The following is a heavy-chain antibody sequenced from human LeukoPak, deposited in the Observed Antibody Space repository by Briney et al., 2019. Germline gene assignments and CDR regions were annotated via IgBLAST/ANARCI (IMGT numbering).Heavy chain of an antibody. CDR1: GGSISSYY. J-gene: IGHJ6*02. CDR2: IYYSGST. V-gene: IGHV4-59*08. Sequence: PSETLSLTCTVSGGSISSYYWSWIRQPPGKGLEWIGYIYYSGSTNYNPSLKSRVTISVDTSKNQFSLKLSSVTVADTAVYYCARQNLYYGMDVWGQGTTVTVSS. CDR3: ARQNLYYGMDV.